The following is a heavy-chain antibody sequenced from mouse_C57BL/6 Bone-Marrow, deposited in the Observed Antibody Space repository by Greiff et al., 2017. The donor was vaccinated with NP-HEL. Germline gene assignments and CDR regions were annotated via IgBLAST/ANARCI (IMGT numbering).Heavy chain of an antibody. CDR2: IDPSDSYT. Sequence: QVQLKQPGAELVMPGASVKLSCKASGYTFTSYWMHWVKQRPGQGLEWIGEIDPSDSYTNYNQKFKGKSTLTVDKSSSPAYMQLSSLTSEDSAVYYCARWRRVTTPFFDYWGQGTTLTVSS. J-gene: IGHJ2*01. CDR1: GYTFTSYW. D-gene: IGHD2-2*01. V-gene: IGHV1-69*01. CDR3: ARWRRVTTPFFDY.